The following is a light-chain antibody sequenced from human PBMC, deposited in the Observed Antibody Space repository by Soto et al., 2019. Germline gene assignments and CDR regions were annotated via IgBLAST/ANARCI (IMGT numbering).Light chain of an antibody. Sequence: ENVLTQSPGTLSLSPGERATLTCRASQSIIDNQLAWYRQKPGQPPRLLIYNGPHRATGIPDRFSGSGSGTDFTLTISRLEPEDFAVYHCQQYGSLPPTFGQGTKVDI. CDR3: QQYGSLPPT. J-gene: IGKJ1*01. CDR1: QSIIDNQ. V-gene: IGKV3-20*01. CDR2: NGP.